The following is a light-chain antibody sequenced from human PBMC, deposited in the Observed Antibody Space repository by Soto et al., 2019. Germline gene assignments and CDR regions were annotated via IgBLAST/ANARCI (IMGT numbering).Light chain of an antibody. CDR2: EVT. CDR3: TSYAGSYADVV. V-gene: IGLV2-8*01. J-gene: IGLJ2*01. Sequence: QSVLTQPPSASGSPGQSVTISCTGASSDFRGTNYVSWYQQHPGKAPKLMIFEVTKRPSGVPDRFSGSKSGNTASLTVSGLQAEDEADYYCTSYAGSYADVVFGGGPKLTVL. CDR1: SSDFRGTNY.